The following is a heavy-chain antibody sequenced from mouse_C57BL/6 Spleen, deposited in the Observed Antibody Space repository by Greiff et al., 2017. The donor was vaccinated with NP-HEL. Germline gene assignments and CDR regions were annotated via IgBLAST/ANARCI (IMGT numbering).Heavy chain of an antibody. J-gene: IGHJ4*01. Sequence: VQLQQSGAELARPGASVKLSCKASGYTFTSYGISWVKQRTGQGLEWIGEIYPRSGNTYYNEKFKGKATLTADKSSSTAYMELRSLTSEDSAVYFCARESNPYYAMDYWGQGTSVTVSS. CDR3: ARESNPYYAMDY. D-gene: IGHD2-5*01. CDR2: IYPRSGNT. V-gene: IGHV1-81*01. CDR1: GYTFTSYG.